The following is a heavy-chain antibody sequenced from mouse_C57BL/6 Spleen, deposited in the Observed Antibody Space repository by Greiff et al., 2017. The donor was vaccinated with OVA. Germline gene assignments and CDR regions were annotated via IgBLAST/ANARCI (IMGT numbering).Heavy chain of an antibody. Sequence: EVQGVESGGGLVQPGGSLKLSCAASGFTFSDYGMAWVRQAPRKGPEWVAFISNLAYSIYYADTVTGRFTISRENAKNTLYLEMSSLRSEDTAMYYCAQVLGDYYGPQAWFAYWGQGTLVTVSA. V-gene: IGHV5-15*01. CDR2: ISNLAYSI. J-gene: IGHJ3*01. D-gene: IGHD1-1*01. CDR1: GFTFSDYG. CDR3: AQVLGDYYGPQAWFAY.